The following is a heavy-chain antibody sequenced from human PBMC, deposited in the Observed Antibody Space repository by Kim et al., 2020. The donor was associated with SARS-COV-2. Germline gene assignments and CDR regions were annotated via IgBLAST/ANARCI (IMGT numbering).Heavy chain of an antibody. Sequence: ASVKVSCKASGYTFTGYYMHWVRQAPGQGLEWMGWINPNSGGTNYAQKFQGRVTMTRDTSISTAYMELSRLRSDDTAVYYCARDRVPAAVLGVRWFDPWGQGTLVTVSS. CDR1: GYTFTGYY. CDR3: ARDRVPAAVLGVRWFDP. V-gene: IGHV1-2*02. J-gene: IGHJ5*02. CDR2: INPNSGGT. D-gene: IGHD2-2*01.